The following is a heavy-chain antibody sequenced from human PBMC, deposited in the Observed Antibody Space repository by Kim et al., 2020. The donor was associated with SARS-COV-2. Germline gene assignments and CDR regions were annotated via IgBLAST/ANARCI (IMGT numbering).Heavy chain of an antibody. V-gene: IGHV4-4*02. D-gene: IGHD4-17*01. CDR1: GGSISSSTL. Sequence: SETLSLTCAVSGGSISSSTLWCWLRHPPGKRLYLIGEIYHSGSTNYNPSLKSRVTISVDKSKNQFSLKLSSVTAADTAVYYCARGGGYGDYVLGSWYFDYWGQGTLVTVSS. CDR2: IYHSGST. CDR3: ARGGGYGDYVLGSWYFDY. J-gene: IGHJ4*02.